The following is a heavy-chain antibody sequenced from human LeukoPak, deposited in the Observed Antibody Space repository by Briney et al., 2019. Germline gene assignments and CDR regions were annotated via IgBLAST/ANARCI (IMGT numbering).Heavy chain of an antibody. CDR2: ISGSGGST. Sequence: GGSLRLSCAASGFTFSSYAMSWVRQAPGKGLEWVSAISGSGGSTYYADSVKGRFTISRDTSKKTLYLQMNSLRAEDTAVYYCAKGGGYSGYDLTYYFDYWGQGTLVTVSS. J-gene: IGHJ4*02. D-gene: IGHD5-12*01. CDR1: GFTFSSYA. V-gene: IGHV3-23*01. CDR3: AKGGGYSGYDLTYYFDY.